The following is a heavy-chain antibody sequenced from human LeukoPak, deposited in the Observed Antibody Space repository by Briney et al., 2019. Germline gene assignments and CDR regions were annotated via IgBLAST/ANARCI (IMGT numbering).Heavy chain of an antibody. V-gene: IGHV4-34*01. D-gene: IGHD1-26*01. CDR2: INHSGST. CDR3: ARDGGRDSGSYYEDC. Sequence: SETLSVTCAVYGGSFSGYYWSWIRQPPGKGLEWIGEINHSGSTNYNPSLKSRVTMSVDTSKNQFSLKLSSVTAADTAVYYCARDGGRDSGSYYEDCWGQGTLVTVSS. CDR1: GGSFSGYY. J-gene: IGHJ4*02.